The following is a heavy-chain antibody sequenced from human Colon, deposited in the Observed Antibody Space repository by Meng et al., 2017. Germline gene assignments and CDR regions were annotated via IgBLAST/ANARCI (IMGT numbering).Heavy chain of an antibody. V-gene: IGHV3-74*01. CDR1: GFTFSSHW. Sequence: EVQLVESGGGLVQPGGSLRLSCAASGFTFSSHWVHWVRQAPGKGLVWVSSVSADGSSTNYADSVKGRFSISRDNAKDTVFLQMNSLGGEDTAVYYCANDRLNHWGQGTLVTVSS. CDR3: ANDRLNH. CDR2: VSADGSST. J-gene: IGHJ1*01. D-gene: IGHD3-9*01.